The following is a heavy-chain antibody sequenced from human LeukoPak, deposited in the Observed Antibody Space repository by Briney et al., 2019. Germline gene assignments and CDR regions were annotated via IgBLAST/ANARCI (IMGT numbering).Heavy chain of an antibody. J-gene: IGHJ4*02. CDR3: AKVGSGYNGPDY. D-gene: IGHD3-22*01. CDR1: GFTFSSYA. Sequence: PGGSLRLSCAASGFTFSSYAMHWVRQAPGKGLEWVAVISYDGSNKYYADSVKGRFTISRDNSKNTLYLQMNSLRAEDTAVYYCAKVGSGYNGPDYWGQGTLVTVSS. CDR2: ISYDGSNK. V-gene: IGHV3-30-3*01.